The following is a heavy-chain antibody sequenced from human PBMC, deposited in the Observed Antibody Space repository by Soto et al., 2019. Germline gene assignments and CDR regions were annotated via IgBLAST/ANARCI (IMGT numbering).Heavy chain of an antibody. J-gene: IGHJ4*02. V-gene: IGHV3-64D*06. CDR1: GFTFSIYA. D-gene: IGHD3-22*01. Sequence: VVSLRLSFSASGFTFSIYAMHWVRQAPGKGLEYVSSISTNGGSTDYADSVKGRFTISRDNSKNTVYLQMSSLRVEDTAVYYCVKGEYYYDSSGYYPFDYWGQGT. CDR2: ISTNGGST. CDR3: VKGEYYYDSSGYYPFDY.